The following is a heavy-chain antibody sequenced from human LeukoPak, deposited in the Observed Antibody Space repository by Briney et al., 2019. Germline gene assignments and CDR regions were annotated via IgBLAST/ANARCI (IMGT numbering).Heavy chain of an antibody. V-gene: IGHV1-2*02. CDR1: GYTFTGYY. D-gene: IGHD3-22*01. J-gene: IGHJ4*02. Sequence: GASVKVSCKASGYTFTGYYMHWVRQAPGQGLEWMGWINPNSGGTNYAQKFQGRVTMTRDTSISTAYMELSRLRSDDTAVYYCARESDYYDSSGLYYFDYWGQGTLVTVSS. CDR3: ARESDYYDSSGLYYFDY. CDR2: INPNSGGT.